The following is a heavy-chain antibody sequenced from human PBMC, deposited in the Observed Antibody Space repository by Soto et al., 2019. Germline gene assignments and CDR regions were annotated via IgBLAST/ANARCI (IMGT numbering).Heavy chain of an antibody. V-gene: IGHV4-59*01. Sequence: PSETLSLTCTVSGGSISSYYWGWIRQPPGKGLEWIGYIYYSGSTNYNPSLKSRVTISVDTSKNQFSLKLSSVTAADTAIYYCAKFQGRRYCTSSSCADAFDVWGLGTMVTVSS. CDR3: AKFQGRRYCTSSSCADAFDV. CDR2: IYYSGST. D-gene: IGHD2-2*01. J-gene: IGHJ3*01. CDR1: GGSISSYY.